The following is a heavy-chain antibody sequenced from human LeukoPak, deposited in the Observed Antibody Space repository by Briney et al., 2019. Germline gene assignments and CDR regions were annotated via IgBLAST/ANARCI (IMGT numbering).Heavy chain of an antibody. CDR3: AREARYCSGGSCYSVDYYYYGMDV. J-gene: IGHJ6*02. CDR2: MNPNSGNT. CDR1: GYTFTSYD. D-gene: IGHD2-15*01. V-gene: IGHV1-8*01. Sequence: ASVKVSCKASGYTFTSYDINWVRQATGQGLEWMGWMNPNSGNTGYAQKFQGRVTMTRNTSISTAYMELSSLRSEDTAVYYCAREARYCSGGSCYSVDYYYYGMDVWGQGTTVTVSS.